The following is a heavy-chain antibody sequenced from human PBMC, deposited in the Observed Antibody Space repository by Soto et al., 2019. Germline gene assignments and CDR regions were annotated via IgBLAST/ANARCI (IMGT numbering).Heavy chain of an antibody. D-gene: IGHD3-16*01. CDR1: GFTFRTYG. CDR3: ARDGTFGAKGGSLDI. Sequence: GGSLRLSCAASGFTFRTYGMHWVRQAPGKGLGWVVIFWYDGSNKYYAESVKGRFTISRDNSKNTLYLQMNSLRAEDTAVYYCARDGTFGAKGGSLDIWGQGTTVTVSS. J-gene: IGHJ3*02. CDR2: FWYDGSNK. V-gene: IGHV3-33*01.